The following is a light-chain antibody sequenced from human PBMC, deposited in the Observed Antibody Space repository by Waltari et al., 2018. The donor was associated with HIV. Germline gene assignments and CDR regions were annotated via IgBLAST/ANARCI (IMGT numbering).Light chain of an antibody. CDR1: LGVSGY. CDR3: QQLRT. V-gene: IGKV1-9*01. Sequence: DIQLTQSPSFLSASAGDRVIITCRASLGVSGYVAWYQQKPGKAPKLLIYGTSILQGEVPSRFTGRGSGTEFTLTINSLQPEDSATYYCQQLRTFGQGTNVEIK. J-gene: IGKJ1*01. CDR2: GTS.